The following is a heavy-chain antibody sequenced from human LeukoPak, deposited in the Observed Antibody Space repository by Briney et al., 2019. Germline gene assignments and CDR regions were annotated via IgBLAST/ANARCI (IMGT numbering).Heavy chain of an antibody. CDR3: AKDEIGFLEFLY. CDR1: GFTFTRYA. Sequence: PGGSLRLSCVGSGFTFTRYAMSWVRQAPGKGLEWVSSLRGDSETIYYADSVKGRFTISRDNSKNTLYLQMNSLRAEDTAVYYCAKDEIGFLEFLYWGQGTLVTVSS. V-gene: IGHV3-23*01. CDR2: LRGDSETI. D-gene: IGHD3-3*01. J-gene: IGHJ4*02.